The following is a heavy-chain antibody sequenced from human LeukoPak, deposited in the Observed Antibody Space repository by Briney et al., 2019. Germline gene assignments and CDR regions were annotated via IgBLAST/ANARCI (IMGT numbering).Heavy chain of an antibody. V-gene: IGHV4-39*02. J-gene: IGHJ3*02. CDR3: AASYDSSGDYYFNYAFDI. CDR2: VYYTGTT. Sequence: PSETLSLTCSVSGGPLSSSSHYWAWIRHAPGKGLEGIGSVYYTGTTYYNPSFKPRLPISVDTSKKYFSLNLQSATAADTAVYYCAASYDSSGDYYFNYAFDIWGQGTKVAVPS. CDR1: GGPLSSSSHY. D-gene: IGHD3-22*01.